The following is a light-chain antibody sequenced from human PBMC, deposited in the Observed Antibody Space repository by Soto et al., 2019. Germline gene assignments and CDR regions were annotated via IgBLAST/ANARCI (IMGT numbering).Light chain of an antibody. Sequence: EIVLTQSPATLSLSPGERATLSCRASQSVSSHLACYQQKPGQSPSLLIYDASKRAIGIPARFSGSGSGTDFTLTISSLEPEDFAFYFCQQRTHWPTFGQGTKVEVK. CDR3: QQRTHWPT. CDR2: DAS. J-gene: IGKJ1*01. CDR1: QSVSSH. V-gene: IGKV3-11*01.